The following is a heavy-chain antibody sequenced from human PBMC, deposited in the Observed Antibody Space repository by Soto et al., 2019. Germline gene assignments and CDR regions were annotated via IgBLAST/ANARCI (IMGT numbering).Heavy chain of an antibody. CDR1: GFSFSGYA. CDR3: ARGRGATIAYSPDY. J-gene: IGHJ4*02. V-gene: IGHV3-30*04. D-gene: IGHD5-12*01. Sequence: QVQLVESGGGAVQPGESLRLSCAASGFSFSGYAMHWVRQAPGKGLEWVSIISPDGRNKNYADSVKGQFTISRDNSKNTLYLQMNSLRTEDTAVYFCARGRGATIAYSPDYWGQGTLVTVSS. CDR2: ISPDGRNK.